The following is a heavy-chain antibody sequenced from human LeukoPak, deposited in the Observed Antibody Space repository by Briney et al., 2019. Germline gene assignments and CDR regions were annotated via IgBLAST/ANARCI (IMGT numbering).Heavy chain of an antibody. Sequence: GGSLRLSCAASGFTFSSYAMSWVRQAPGKGLEWVSAISGSGGSTYYADSVKGRFTISRDNSKNTLYLQMNSLRAEDTAVYYCAKDEVRYFDLLSAFDIWGQGTMVTVSS. CDR1: GFTFSSYA. CDR2: ISGSGGST. D-gene: IGHD3-9*01. J-gene: IGHJ3*02. CDR3: AKDEVRYFDLLSAFDI. V-gene: IGHV3-23*01.